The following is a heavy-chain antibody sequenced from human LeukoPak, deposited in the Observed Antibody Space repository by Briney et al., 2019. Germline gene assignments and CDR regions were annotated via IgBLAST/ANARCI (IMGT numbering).Heavy chain of an antibody. CDR3: ARDPGSSAFDY. V-gene: IGHV3-7*01. J-gene: IGHJ4*02. CDR1: GFTFTNYW. Sequence: GGSLRLSCAASGFTFTNYWMTWVRQAPGKGLEFVANINQDESVKIYVDSVKGRFTISRDNAENSLHLQMNSLRVEDTAVYYCARDPGSSAFDYWGQGTLVTVSS. D-gene: IGHD5/OR15-5a*01. CDR2: INQDESVK.